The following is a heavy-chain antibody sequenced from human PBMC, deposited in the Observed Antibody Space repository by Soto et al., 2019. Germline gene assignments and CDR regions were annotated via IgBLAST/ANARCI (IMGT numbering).Heavy chain of an antibody. CDR1: GFTVSSNY. Sequence: GSLRLSCAASGFTVSSNYMSWVRQAPGKGLEWVSVIYSGGSTYYADSVRGRFTISRDNSKNTLYLQMNSLRAEDTAVYYCATAAPYCGGDCYSRPLDYWGQGTLVTVS. V-gene: IGHV3-53*01. CDR2: IYSGGST. D-gene: IGHD2-21*02. J-gene: IGHJ4*02. CDR3: ATAAPYCGGDCYSRPLDY.